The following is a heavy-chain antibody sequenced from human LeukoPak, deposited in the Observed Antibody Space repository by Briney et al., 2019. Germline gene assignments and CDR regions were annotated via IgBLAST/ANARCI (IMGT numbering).Heavy chain of an antibody. CDR2: INHSGST. V-gene: IGHV4-34*01. CDR3: ARAGRGSWFDP. CDR1: GGSFSGYY. Sequence: SETLSLTCAVYGGSFSGYYWGWIRQPPGKGLEWIGEINHSGSTNYNPSLKSRVTISVDTSKNQFSLKLSSVTAADTAVYYCARAGRGSWFDPWGQGTLVTVSS. D-gene: IGHD5-24*01. J-gene: IGHJ5*02.